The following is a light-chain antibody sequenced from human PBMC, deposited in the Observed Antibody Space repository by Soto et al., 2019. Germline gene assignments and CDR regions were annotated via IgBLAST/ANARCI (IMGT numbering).Light chain of an antibody. J-gene: IGKJ4*01. CDR1: QSVSSTY. CDR3: QQYESSPTT. Sequence: EIVLTQSPGTLSLSPGERATLSCRASQSVSSTYLAWYQQKPGQAPRLLIYGASISATGIPDRFSGSGSGTDFTLTISRLEPEDFAVYYCQQYESSPTTFGGGTKVEIK. CDR2: GAS. V-gene: IGKV3-20*01.